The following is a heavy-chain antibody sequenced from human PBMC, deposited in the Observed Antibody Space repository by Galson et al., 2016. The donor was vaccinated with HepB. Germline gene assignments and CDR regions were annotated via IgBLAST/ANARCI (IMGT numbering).Heavy chain of an antibody. V-gene: IGHV3-33*01. CDR3: ARHRKTTSVRFCSGGGCYRFDS. D-gene: IGHD2-15*01. CDR1: GFTFSSYG. Sequence: SLRLSCAASGFTFSSYGMHWVRQAPGKGLEWVAVIWYDGSNKYYADSVKGRFTISRDNSKNTLYLQMNSLRAEDTAVYYCARHRKTTSVRFCSGGGCYRFDSWGQGTLVTVSS. J-gene: IGHJ4*02. CDR2: IWYDGSNK.